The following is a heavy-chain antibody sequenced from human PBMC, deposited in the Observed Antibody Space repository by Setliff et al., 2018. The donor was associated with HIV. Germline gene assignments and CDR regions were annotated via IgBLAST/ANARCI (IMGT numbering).Heavy chain of an antibody. Sequence: SETLSLTCTVSGASISSGGYYWNWIRQLPGKGLEWIGYILDSGSTYYNPSLRGRLSMSIDTSANQFSVGLTSVTAADTALYFCARVPNWGSATFAYDVWGLGTMVTVSS. V-gene: IGHV4-31*03. CDR2: ILDSGST. D-gene: IGHD7-27*01. CDR3: ARVPNWGSATFAYDV. J-gene: IGHJ3*01. CDR1: GASISSGGYY.